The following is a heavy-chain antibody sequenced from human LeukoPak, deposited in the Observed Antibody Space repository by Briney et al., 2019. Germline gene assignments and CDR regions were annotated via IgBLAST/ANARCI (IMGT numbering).Heavy chain of an antibody. Sequence: GGSLRLSCAASGFTFSSYAMHWVRQAPGKGLEWVAVISYDGSSKYYADSVKGRFTISRDNSKNTLYLQMNSLRAEDTAVYYCARDSPYGDYGDWGQGTLVTVSS. D-gene: IGHD4-17*01. CDR3: ARDSPYGDYGD. V-gene: IGHV3-30-3*01. CDR2: ISYDGSSK. J-gene: IGHJ4*02. CDR1: GFTFSSYA.